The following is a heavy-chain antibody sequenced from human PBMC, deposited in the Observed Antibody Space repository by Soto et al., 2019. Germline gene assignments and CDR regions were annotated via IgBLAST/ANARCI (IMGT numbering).Heavy chain of an antibody. CDR3: ARDEGVFAVTTSLNWFDP. D-gene: IGHD4-4*01. CDR2: IYTSGST. J-gene: IGHJ5*02. Sequence: PSETLSLTCTVSGGSIISYYWSWIRQPAGKGLEWIGRIYTSGSTNYNPSLKSRVTMSVDTSKNQFSLKLSSVTAADTAVYYCARDEGVFAVTTSLNWFDPWGQGTLVTVSS. V-gene: IGHV4-4*07. CDR1: GGSIISYY.